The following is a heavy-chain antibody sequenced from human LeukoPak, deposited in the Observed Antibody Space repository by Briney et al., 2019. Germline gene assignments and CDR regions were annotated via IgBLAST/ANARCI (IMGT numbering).Heavy chain of an antibody. Sequence: GASVKVSCKASGYTFTSYGISWVRQAPGQGLEWMGWINPNSGGTNYAQKFQGRVTMTRDTSISTAYMELSRLRSDDTAVYYCARGAPPYYYYGMDVWGQGTTVTVSS. CDR3: ARGAPPYYYYGMDV. V-gene: IGHV1-2*02. J-gene: IGHJ6*02. CDR1: GYTFTSYG. CDR2: INPNSGGT.